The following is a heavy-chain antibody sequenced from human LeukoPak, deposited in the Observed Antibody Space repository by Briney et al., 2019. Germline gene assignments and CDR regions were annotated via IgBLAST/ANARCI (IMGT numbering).Heavy chain of an antibody. CDR1: GGSISSYY. CDR2: IYYSGST. J-gene: IGHJ4*02. Sequence: PSETLSLTCTVSGGSISSYYWSWIRQPPGKGLEWIGYIYYSGSTNYNPFLKSRVTISVDTSKNQFSLKLSSVTAADTAVYYCARVDMVRGFTLFGYWGQGTLVTVSS. D-gene: IGHD3-10*01. CDR3: ARVDMVRGFTLFGY. V-gene: IGHV4-59*08.